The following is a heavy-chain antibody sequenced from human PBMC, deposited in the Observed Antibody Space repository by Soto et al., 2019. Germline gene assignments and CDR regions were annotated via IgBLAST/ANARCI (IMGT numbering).Heavy chain of an antibody. J-gene: IGHJ6*02. V-gene: IGHV1-18*01. CDR1: GYTFTSYG. CDR2: ISAYNGNT. D-gene: IGHD4-4*01. Sequence: QVQLVQSGAEVKKPGASVKVSCKASGYTFTSYGISWVRQAPGQGLEWMGWISAYNGNTNYAQKLQGRVTMTTVTSTSTAYMELRSLRSADTAVYYCARGAGGDYSNHRCYYYYGMDVWGLGTTVTV. CDR3: ARGAGGDYSNHRCYYYYGMDV.